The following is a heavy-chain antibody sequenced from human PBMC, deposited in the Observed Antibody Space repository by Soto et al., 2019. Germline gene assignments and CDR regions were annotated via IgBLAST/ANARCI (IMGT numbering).Heavy chain of an antibody. J-gene: IGHJ6*02. Sequence: GGSLRLSCAASGFIFSDYTMTWVRQAPGRGLEFVSHISSSGDAIFYAESVKGRFTVSRDNAKNSLYLQMNSLRDDDTAVYFCARDHGGSTWFVGVYYFFGMDVWGQGTAVTVSS. CDR1: GFIFSDYT. D-gene: IGHD6-13*01. CDR3: ARDHGGSTWFVGVYYFFGMDV. V-gene: IGHV3-48*02. CDR2: ISSSGDAI.